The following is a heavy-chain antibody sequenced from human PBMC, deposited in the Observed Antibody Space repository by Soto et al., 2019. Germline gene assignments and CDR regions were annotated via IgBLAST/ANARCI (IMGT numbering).Heavy chain of an antibody. CDR1: GFTFSSYG. V-gene: IGHV3-33*01. D-gene: IGHD1-20*01. Sequence: GGSLRLSCAASGFTFSSYGMHWVRQAPGKGLEWVAVIWYDGSNKYYADSVKGRFTISRDNSKNTLYLQMNSLRAEDTAVYYCARGLAGDNWKNYYSGMDVWGQGTTVTVSS. CDR2: IWYDGSNK. CDR3: ARGLAGDNWKNYYSGMDV. J-gene: IGHJ6*02.